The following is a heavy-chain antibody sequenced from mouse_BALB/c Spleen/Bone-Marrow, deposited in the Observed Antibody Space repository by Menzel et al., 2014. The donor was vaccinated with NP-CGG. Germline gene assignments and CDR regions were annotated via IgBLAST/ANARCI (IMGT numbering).Heavy chain of an antibody. CDR1: GYSFTDYD. Sequence: SGPELVKPGTLVKISCKASGYSFTDYDINWVKQRPGQGLEWIGWIYPGDGSTKYNEKFKGKATLTADRSSSTAYIQLSSLTSESSAVYFCARGGIGRSLDYWGQGTSVTVSS. D-gene: IGHD3-3*01. J-gene: IGHJ4*01. V-gene: IGHV1S33*01. CDR3: ARGGIGRSLDY. CDR2: IYPGDGST.